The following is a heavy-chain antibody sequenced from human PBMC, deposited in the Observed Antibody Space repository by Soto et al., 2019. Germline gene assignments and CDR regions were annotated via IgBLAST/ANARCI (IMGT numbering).Heavy chain of an antibody. CDR3: ARVRTIFGVDKTYYYYYGMDV. CDR2: IYPGDSDT. D-gene: IGHD3-3*01. V-gene: IGHV5-51*01. CDR1: GYTFTSYW. J-gene: IGHJ6*02. Sequence: PGESLKISCKGSGYTFTSYWIGWVRQMPGEGLEWLGVIYPGDSDTRYSPSFQGQVTISADKSINTAYLQWGSLKASDSAIYYCARVRTIFGVDKTYYYYYGMDVWGQGTTVTVSS.